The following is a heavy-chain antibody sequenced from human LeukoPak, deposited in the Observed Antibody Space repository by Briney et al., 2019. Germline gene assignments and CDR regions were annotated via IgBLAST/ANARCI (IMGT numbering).Heavy chain of an antibody. D-gene: IGHD1-26*01. CDR2: ISSSGSTI. V-gene: IGHV3-48*03. Sequence: GGSLRLSCAASGFTFISYEMNWVRQAPGKGLEWVSYISSSGSTICYADSVKGRFTISRDSAKNSLYLQMNSLRAEDTAVYYCARDQGYYLPDYWGQGTLVTVSS. CDR1: GFTFISYE. J-gene: IGHJ4*02. CDR3: ARDQGYYLPDY.